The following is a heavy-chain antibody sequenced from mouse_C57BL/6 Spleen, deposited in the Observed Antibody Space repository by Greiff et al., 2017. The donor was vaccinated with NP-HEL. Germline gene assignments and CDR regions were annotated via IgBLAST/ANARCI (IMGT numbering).Heavy chain of an antibody. V-gene: IGHV1-80*01. CDR3: ARSGSFITTVVATRDY. J-gene: IGHJ2*01. CDR1: GYAFTSYW. D-gene: IGHD1-1*01. Sequence: QVQLQQSGAELVKPGASVKISCKASGYAFTSYWMNWVKQRPGKGLEWIGQIYPGDGDTNYNGKFKGKATLTADKSSSTAYMQLSSLTSEDSAVYFCARSGSFITTVVATRDYWGQGTTLTVSS. CDR2: IYPGDGDT.